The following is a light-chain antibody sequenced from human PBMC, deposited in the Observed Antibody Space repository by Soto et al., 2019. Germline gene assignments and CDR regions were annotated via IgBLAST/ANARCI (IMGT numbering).Light chain of an antibody. V-gene: IGKV1-5*03. J-gene: IGKJ1*01. CDR3: QHYNSYSEA. CDR2: KAA. Sequence: DIQMTLSPSTLSGSGGDRVTSTCRASQTISSWLAWYQQKPGKAPKLLIYKAATLKSGVPSRFSGSGSGTEFTLTISSLQPDDFATYYCQHYNSYSEAFGQGTKVDIK. CDR1: QTISSW.